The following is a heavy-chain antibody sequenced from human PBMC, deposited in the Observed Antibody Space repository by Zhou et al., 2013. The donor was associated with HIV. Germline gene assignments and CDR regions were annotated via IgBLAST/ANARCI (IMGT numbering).Heavy chain of an antibody. J-gene: IGHJ2*01. V-gene: IGHV1-69*12. CDR1: GGTFGTKT. Sequence: QVHLVQSGAEVKKPGSSVKVSCKASGGTFGTKTISWVRQAPGQGFEWMGGIIPISGTTNYAQRFQGRVTITADESTNTAYMELNSLRSEDTAVYYCARENYYYDSSGYFPPVLTIWYFDLWGRGTLVTVSS. CDR2: IIPISGTT. CDR3: ARENYYYDSSGYFPPVLTIWYFDL. D-gene: IGHD3-22*01.